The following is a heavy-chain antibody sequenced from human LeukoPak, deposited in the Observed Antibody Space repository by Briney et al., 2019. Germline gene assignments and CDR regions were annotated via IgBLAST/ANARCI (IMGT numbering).Heavy chain of an antibody. CDR1: GFTFSSYA. V-gene: IGHV3-30-3*01. D-gene: IGHD6-6*01. Sequence: PGGSLRLSCAVSGFTFSSYAMHWVRQAPGKGLEWVAVISYDGSNKYYADSVKGRFTISRDNSKNTLYLQMNSLRAEDTAVYYCARDVLEYSSSSHGLDYWGQGTLVTVSS. CDR3: ARDVLEYSSSSHGLDY. J-gene: IGHJ4*02. CDR2: ISYDGSNK.